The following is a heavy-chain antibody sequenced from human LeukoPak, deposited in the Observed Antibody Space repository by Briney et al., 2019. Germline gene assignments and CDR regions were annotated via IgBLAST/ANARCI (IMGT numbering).Heavy chain of an antibody. CDR2: IKQDGSEK. CDR1: RFTFSSYW. CDR3: ARETAGYFDY. Sequence: GGPLRLSCAASRFTFSSYWMSWVRQAPGKGLEWVANIKQDGSEKYYVDSVKGRFTISRDNAKNSLYLQMNSLRAEDTAVYYCARETAGYFDYWGQGTLVTVSS. V-gene: IGHV3-7*01. J-gene: IGHJ4*02.